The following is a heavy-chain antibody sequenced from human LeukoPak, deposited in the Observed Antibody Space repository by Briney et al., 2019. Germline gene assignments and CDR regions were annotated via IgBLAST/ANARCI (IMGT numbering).Heavy chain of an antibody. CDR1: GYTFTGYY. CDR2: INPNSGAT. CDR3: ARESALEEQWLGGAFDI. D-gene: IGHD6-19*01. Sequence: ASVKVSCKASGYTFTGYYIHWVRQAPGQGLEWMGWINPNSGATKYAQKFQGRVTMIRDTSISTAYMELSSLRSDDTAVYYCARESALEEQWLGGAFDIWGQGTMVTVSS. V-gene: IGHV1-2*02. J-gene: IGHJ3*02.